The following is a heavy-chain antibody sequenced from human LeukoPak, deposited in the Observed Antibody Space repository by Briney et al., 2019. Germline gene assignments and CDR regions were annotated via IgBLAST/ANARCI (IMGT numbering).Heavy chain of an antibody. CDR2: ISGSGGST. J-gene: IGHJ5*02. CDR1: GFTFSSYG. Sequence: GGSLRLSCAASGFTFSSYGMSWVRQAPGKGLEWVSSISGSGGSTYYADSVKGRFTISRDNARNSLYLQMNTLRAEDTAVYSCARGADGVSSNSRGWFDPWGQGTLVTVSS. CDR3: ARGADGVSSNSRGWFDP. D-gene: IGHD2-15*01. V-gene: IGHV3-21*01.